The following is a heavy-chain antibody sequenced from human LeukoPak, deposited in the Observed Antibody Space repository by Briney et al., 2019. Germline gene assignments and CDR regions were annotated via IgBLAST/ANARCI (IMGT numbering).Heavy chain of an antibody. CDR2: ISAYNGNT. CDR1: GYTFTSYD. CDR3: ARENYGDSDY. Sequence: ASVKVSCKASGYTFTSYDINWVRQATGQGLEWMGWISAYNGNTNYAQKLQGRVTMTTDTSTSTAYMELRSLRSDDTAVYYCARENYGDSDYWGQGTLVTVSS. D-gene: IGHD4-17*01. J-gene: IGHJ4*02. V-gene: IGHV1-18*01.